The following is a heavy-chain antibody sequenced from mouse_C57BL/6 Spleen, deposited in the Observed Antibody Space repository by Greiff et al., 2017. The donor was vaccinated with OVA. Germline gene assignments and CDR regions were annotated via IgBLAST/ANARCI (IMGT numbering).Heavy chain of an antibody. CDR1: GFTFSDYY. V-gene: IGHV5-16*01. CDR3: ARVDYGSSYGFDD. CDR2: INYDGSST. J-gene: IGHJ2*01. Sequence: EVKLVESEGGLVQPGRSMKLSCTASGFTFSDYYMAWVRQVPEKGLEWVANINYDGSSTYYLASLKSRFIISRDNEKNILYLQMSSLKSEDTATYYCARVDYGSSYGFDDWGQGTTLTVSS. D-gene: IGHD1-1*01.